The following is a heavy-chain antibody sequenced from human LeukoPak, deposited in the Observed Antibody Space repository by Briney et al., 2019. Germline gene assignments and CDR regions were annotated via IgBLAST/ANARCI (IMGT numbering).Heavy chain of an antibody. CDR3: ASTYSLFDAFDI. CDR2: IYHSGDT. Sequence: SETLSLTCTVSGGSISSYYWGWIRQPPGKGLEWIGNIYHSGDTYYNPSLKSRVTISVDTSENQFSLKLSSVTAADTAVYYCASTYSLFDAFDIWGQGTVVTVSS. CDR1: GGSISSYY. D-gene: IGHD5/OR15-5a*01. J-gene: IGHJ3*02. V-gene: IGHV4-59*08.